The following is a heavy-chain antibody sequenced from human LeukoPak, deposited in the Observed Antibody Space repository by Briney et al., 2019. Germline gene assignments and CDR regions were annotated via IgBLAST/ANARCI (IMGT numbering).Heavy chain of an antibody. Sequence: GASVKVSCKASGYTLTNHYMPWVRQAPGQGLEWMGQINPSGGSTTYAQKFQGRVTMTRDTSTSTVYMELSSLEPEDTAVYYCARYYYGSGNYRKFDYWGQGTLVTVSS. CDR3: ARYYYGSGNYRKFDY. D-gene: IGHD3-10*01. J-gene: IGHJ4*02. CDR2: INPSGGST. V-gene: IGHV1-46*01. CDR1: GYTLTNHY.